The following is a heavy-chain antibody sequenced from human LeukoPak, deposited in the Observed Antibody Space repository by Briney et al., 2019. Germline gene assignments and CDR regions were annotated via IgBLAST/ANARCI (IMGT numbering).Heavy chain of an antibody. CDR2: INHSGST. D-gene: IGHD2-15*01. V-gene: IGHV4-34*01. CDR1: GGSFSGYY. CDR3: ARALAQGIICSGGSCYRNRYYYYYGMDV. Sequence: SETLSLTCAVYGGSFSGYYWSWIRQPPGKGLEWIGEINHSGSTNNNPSLKSRVTISVDTSKNQFSLKLSSVPAADTAVYYCARALAQGIICSGGSCYRNRYYYYYGMDVWGQGTLVTVSS. J-gene: IGHJ6*02.